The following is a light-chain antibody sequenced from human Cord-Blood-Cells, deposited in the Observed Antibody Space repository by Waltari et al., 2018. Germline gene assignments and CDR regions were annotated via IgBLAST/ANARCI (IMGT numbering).Light chain of an antibody. CDR2: GAS. J-gene: IGKJ5*01. CDR1: QIVSSSY. CDR3: QQYGSSLIT. V-gene: IGKV3-20*01. Sequence: EIVLTQSPGTLSLSPGERATLSCRASQIVSSSYLACYQQKPGQAPRPLIYGASSRATGILDRFSGSGSGTDFTLTISRLWPEDFAVYYCQQYGSSLITFGQGTRLEIK.